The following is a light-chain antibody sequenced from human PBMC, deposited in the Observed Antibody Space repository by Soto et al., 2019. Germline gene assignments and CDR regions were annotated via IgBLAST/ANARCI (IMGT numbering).Light chain of an antibody. CDR2: DAS. CDR3: QQDYSSPRT. CDR1: QTISSGF. V-gene: IGKV3-20*01. J-gene: IGKJ5*01. Sequence: EFVWTQSTGILYLSPGDRATLSCMASQTISSGFLAWYQQKVGQAPRLLIYDASNRATGVPDRFSGSRSGTDFSLTISRLEPEDFAVYHCQQDYSSPRTFGQGTRLEI.